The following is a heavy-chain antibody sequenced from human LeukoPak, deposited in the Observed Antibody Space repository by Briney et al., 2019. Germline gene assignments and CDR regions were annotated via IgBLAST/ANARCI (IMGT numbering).Heavy chain of an antibody. V-gene: IGHV3-33*06. J-gene: IGHJ4*02. CDR1: GFTFSSYG. CDR3: ANLGGGYSGYDWGNFDY. D-gene: IGHD5-12*01. CDR2: IWYDGSNK. Sequence: GRSLRLSCAASGFTFSSYGMHWVRQAPGKGLEWVAVIWYDGSNKYYADSVKGRFTISRDNSKNTLYLQMNSLRAEDTAVYYCANLGGGYSGYDWGNFDYWGQGTLVTVSS.